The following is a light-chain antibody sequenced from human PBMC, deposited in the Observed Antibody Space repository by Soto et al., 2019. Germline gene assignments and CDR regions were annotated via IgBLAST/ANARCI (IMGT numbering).Light chain of an antibody. Sequence: QSALTQPPSASGYPGQSVTISCTGTSSDVGAYKYVSWYQQYPGKAPKLMIYEVSKRPSGVPDRFSGSKSGNTASLTVSGLQAEDEADYYCTSYVGSNIWVFGGGTQLTVL. CDR3: TSYVGSNIWV. CDR1: SSDVGAYKY. CDR2: EVS. V-gene: IGLV2-8*01. J-gene: IGLJ3*02.